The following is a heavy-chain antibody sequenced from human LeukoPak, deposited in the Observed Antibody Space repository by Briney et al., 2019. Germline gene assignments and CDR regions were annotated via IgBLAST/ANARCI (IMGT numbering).Heavy chain of an antibody. D-gene: IGHD4-11*01. V-gene: IGHV1-18*01. CDR1: GYTFTSYG. CDR2: ISAYNGNT. Sequence: GASVKVSCKASGYTFTSYGISWVRQAPGQGLEWMGWISAYNGNTNYAQKLQGRVTMTTDTSTSTAYMELRSLRSDDTAVYYCARGPPTVTLGWFYYYMDVWGKGTTVTVSS. J-gene: IGHJ6*03. CDR3: ARGPPTVTLGWFYYYMDV.